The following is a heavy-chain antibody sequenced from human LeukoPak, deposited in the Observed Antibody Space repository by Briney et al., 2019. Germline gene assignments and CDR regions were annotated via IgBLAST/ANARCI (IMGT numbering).Heavy chain of an antibody. CDR3: ARGGAVIEAGFDY. V-gene: IGHV3-21*06. CDR1: GFTFSSYS. Sequence: GGSLRLSCAASGFTFSSYSMHWVRQAPGKGLEWVSSISRSSSYTDYGDSVKGRFTISRDNAKNSLDLQMNSLRAEDTAVYFCARGGAVIEAGFDYWGQGNLATVSS. J-gene: IGHJ4*02. D-gene: IGHD6-13*01. CDR2: ISRSSSYT.